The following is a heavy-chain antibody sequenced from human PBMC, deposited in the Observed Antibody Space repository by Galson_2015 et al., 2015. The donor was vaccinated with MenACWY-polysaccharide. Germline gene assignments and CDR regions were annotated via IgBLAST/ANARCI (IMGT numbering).Heavy chain of an antibody. D-gene: IGHD2-8*01. Sequence: SVKVSCKASGYKFSSYDINWVRQARGQGLEWMGWMNPNRGNTGYAQRFQGRVAMTRDTATSTAYMELRMLRYDDTAVYYCTRINARKHTFVDSWGQGTLVSVS. J-gene: IGHJ4*02. V-gene: IGHV1-8*01. CDR1: GYKFSSYD. CDR2: MNPNRGNT. CDR3: TRINARKHTFVDS.